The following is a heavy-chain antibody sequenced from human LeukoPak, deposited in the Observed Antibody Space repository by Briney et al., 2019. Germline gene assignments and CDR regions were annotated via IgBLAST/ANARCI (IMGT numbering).Heavy chain of an antibody. Sequence: PGGSLRLSCAASGFTFSSYSMNWVRQAPGKGLEWVSSISSSSSYIYYADSVKGRFTISRDNAKNSLYLQMNSLRAEDTAVYYCARDPVYYDSSGYYSYFDYWGRGTLVTVSS. CDR1: GFTFSSYS. CDR2: ISSSSSYI. CDR3: ARDPVYYDSSGYYSYFDY. J-gene: IGHJ4*02. D-gene: IGHD3-22*01. V-gene: IGHV3-21*01.